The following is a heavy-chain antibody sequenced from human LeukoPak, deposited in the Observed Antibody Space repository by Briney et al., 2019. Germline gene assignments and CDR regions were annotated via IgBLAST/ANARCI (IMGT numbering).Heavy chain of an antibody. CDR3: ARAKYRSSWYEGDWFDP. Sequence: SETLSLTCTVSGGSISSSSYYWGWIRQPPGKGLEWIGSIYYSGSTYYNPSLKSRVTISVDTSKNQFSLKLSSVTAADTAVYYCARAKYRSSWYEGDWFDPWGQGTLVTVSS. CDR2: IYYSGST. V-gene: IGHV4-39*07. J-gene: IGHJ5*02. CDR1: GGSISSSSYY. D-gene: IGHD6-13*01.